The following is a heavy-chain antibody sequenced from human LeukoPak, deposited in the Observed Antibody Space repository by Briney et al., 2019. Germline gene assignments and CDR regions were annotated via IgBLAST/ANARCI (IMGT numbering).Heavy chain of an antibody. CDR2: IYYSGST. Sequence: KPSETLSLTCTVSGGSISSYYWGWIRQPPGKGLEWIGYIYYSGSTNYNPSLKSRVTISVDTSKNQFSLKLSSVTAADTAVYYCAREKDYGSGSTGFDYWGQGTLVTVSS. J-gene: IGHJ4*02. D-gene: IGHD3-10*01. V-gene: IGHV4-59*01. CDR1: GGSISSYY. CDR3: AREKDYGSGSTGFDY.